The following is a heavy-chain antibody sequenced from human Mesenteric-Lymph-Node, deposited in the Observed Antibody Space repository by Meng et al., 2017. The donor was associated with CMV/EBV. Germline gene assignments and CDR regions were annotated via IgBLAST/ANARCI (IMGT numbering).Heavy chain of an antibody. Sequence: GGSLRLSCAASRFTFNNYWMHWVRQAPGKGLVWVSRINSDGSSTNYADSVKGRFTISRDNAKNTLYLEMNSLRAEDTAVYYCARWLRSMEYWGQGTLVTVSS. D-gene: IGHD5-12*01. CDR2: INSDGSST. CDR1: RFTFNNYW. CDR3: ARWLRSMEY. V-gene: IGHV3-74*01. J-gene: IGHJ4*02.